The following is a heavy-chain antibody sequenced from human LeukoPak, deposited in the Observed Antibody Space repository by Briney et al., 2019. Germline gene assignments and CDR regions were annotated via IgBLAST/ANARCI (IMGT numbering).Heavy chain of an antibody. D-gene: IGHD3-3*01. J-gene: IGHJ4*02. Sequence: NPSETLSLPCTVSGGSISSSSYYWGWIRQPPGKGLEWIGSIYYSGSTYYNPSLKSRVTISVDTSKNQFSLKLSSVTAADTAVYYCARATYYDFWSGSQYWYYFDYWGQGTLVTVSS. V-gene: IGHV4-39*07. CDR1: GGSISSSSYY. CDR3: ARATYYDFWSGSQYWYYFDY. CDR2: IYYSGST.